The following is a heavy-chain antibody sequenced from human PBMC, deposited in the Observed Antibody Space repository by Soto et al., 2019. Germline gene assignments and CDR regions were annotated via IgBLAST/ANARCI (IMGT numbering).Heavy chain of an antibody. D-gene: IGHD6-13*01. V-gene: IGHV1-69*18. Sequence: QVQLVQSGAEVKKPGSSVKVSCKSSGGTFSTYGINWVRQAPGQGLEWMGMIIPNFGTPTYAQKFRGRVSITAGESTSTAYMELSSLTSDDTAFYYCARDGRSSSYDFWGQGTLVTVSS. CDR2: IIPNFGTP. CDR1: GGTFSTYG. J-gene: IGHJ4*02. CDR3: ARDGRSSSYDF.